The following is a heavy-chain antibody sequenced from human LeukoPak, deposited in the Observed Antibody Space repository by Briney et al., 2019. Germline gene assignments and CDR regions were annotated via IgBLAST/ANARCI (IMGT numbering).Heavy chain of an antibody. D-gene: IGHD1-1*01. V-gene: IGHV3-23*01. Sequence: SGGSLRLSCAASGFSFSNYAMSWVRQVPGQGLEWVSAISGRDDSTYYADSVKGRFTISRDNSKNTLYLQMNSLRAGDTAVYHCARGPAGYNWGQGTVVSV. J-gene: IGHJ4*02. CDR2: ISGRDDST. CDR1: GFSFSNYA. CDR3: ARGPAGYN.